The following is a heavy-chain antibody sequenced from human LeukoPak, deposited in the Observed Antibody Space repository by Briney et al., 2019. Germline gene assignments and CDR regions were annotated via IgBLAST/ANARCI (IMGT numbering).Heavy chain of an antibody. Sequence: PSETLSLTCTVSGGSISSSSYYWGWIRQPPGKGLEWIGSIYYSGSTYYNPSLKSRVTISVDTSKNQFSLKLSSVTAADTAVYYCARSHDSSSSVLEYFQHWGQGTLVTVSS. V-gene: IGHV4-39*01. CDR3: ARSHDSSSSVLEYFQH. D-gene: IGHD6-13*01. J-gene: IGHJ1*01. CDR1: GGSISSSSYY. CDR2: IYYSGST.